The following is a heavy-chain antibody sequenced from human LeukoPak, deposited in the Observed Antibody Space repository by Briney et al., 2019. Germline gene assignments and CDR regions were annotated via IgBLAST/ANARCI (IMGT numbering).Heavy chain of an antibody. J-gene: IGHJ4*02. CDR1: GFTFSSYG. CDR3: AKEFRCSSTSCSDLDY. Sequence: GGSLRLSCAASGFTFSSYGMHWFRQAPGKGLEWVAFIRNDGSNKYYADSVKGRFTISRDNSKNTLYLQMNSLRAEDTAVYYCAKEFRCSSTSCSDLDYWGQGTLVTVSS. V-gene: IGHV3-30*02. D-gene: IGHD2-2*01. CDR2: IRNDGSNK.